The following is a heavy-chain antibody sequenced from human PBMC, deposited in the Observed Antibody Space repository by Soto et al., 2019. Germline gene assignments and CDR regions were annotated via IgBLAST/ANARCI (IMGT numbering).Heavy chain of an antibody. Sequence: LTCTVSGGSISSGGYYWSWSRQHPGKGLEWIGYIYYSGSTYYNPSLKSRVTISVDTSKNQFSLKLSSVTAADTAVYYCARGYYDSSGYYSFDYWGQGTLVTVSS. CDR1: GGSISSGGYY. J-gene: IGHJ4*02. D-gene: IGHD3-22*01. CDR2: IYYSGST. V-gene: IGHV4-31*03. CDR3: ARGYYDSSGYYSFDY.